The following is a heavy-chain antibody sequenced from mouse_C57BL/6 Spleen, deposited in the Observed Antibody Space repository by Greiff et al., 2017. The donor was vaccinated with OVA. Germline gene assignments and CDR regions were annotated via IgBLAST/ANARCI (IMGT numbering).Heavy chain of an antibody. D-gene: IGHD1-1*02. CDR1: GYTFTSYW. CDR3: AREGGRWEAR. CDR2: IHPNSGST. J-gene: IGHJ4*01. V-gene: IGHV1-64*01. Sequence: VQLQQSGPELVKPGASVKLSCKASGYTFTSYWMHWVKQRPGQGLEWIGMIHPNSGSTNYNEKFKSKATLTVDKSSSTAYMQLSSLTSEDSAVYYCAREGGRWEARWGQGTSVTVSS.